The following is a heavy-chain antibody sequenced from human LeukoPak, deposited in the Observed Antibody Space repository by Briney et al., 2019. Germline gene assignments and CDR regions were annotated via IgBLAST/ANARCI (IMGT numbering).Heavy chain of an antibody. J-gene: IGHJ4*02. CDR3: AKDSSLQWLVSDRFGGGYYFDY. V-gene: IGHV3-23*01. D-gene: IGHD6-19*01. CDR1: GFTFSSYA. Sequence: GGSLRLSCAASGFTFSSYAMSWVRQAPGKGLEWVSAISGSGGSTYYADSVKGRFTISRDNSKNTLYLQMNSLRAEDTAVYYCAKDSSLQWLVSDRFGGGYYFDYWGQGTLVTVSS. CDR2: ISGSGGST.